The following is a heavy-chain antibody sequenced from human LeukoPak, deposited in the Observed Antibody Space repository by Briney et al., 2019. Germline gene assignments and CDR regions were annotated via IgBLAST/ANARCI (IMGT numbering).Heavy chain of an antibody. D-gene: IGHD3-16*02. Sequence: VSVKVSCKVSGYTLTELSMHWVRQAPGEGLEWMGGFGPEDGETIYAQKFQGRVTVTEDTSTDTAYTELSSLRSEDTAVYYCATSDIWGSYRLFDYWGQGTLVTVSS. J-gene: IGHJ4*02. CDR3: ATSDIWGSYRLFDY. CDR1: GYTLTELS. V-gene: IGHV1-24*01. CDR2: FGPEDGET.